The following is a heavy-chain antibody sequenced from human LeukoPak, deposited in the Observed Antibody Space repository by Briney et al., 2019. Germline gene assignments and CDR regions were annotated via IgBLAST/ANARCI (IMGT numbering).Heavy chain of an antibody. D-gene: IGHD4-23*01. CDR2: ISTYTGKT. V-gene: IGHV1-18*01. Sequence: GASVKVSCKASGYTFTNYGISWVRQAPGQGLEWMGWISTYTGKTNCTQKVQDRVTMTRDTSTSTAYMELRSLRSDDTAVYYCARDRGYSTFDYWGQGTLVTVSS. CDR1: GYTFTNYG. J-gene: IGHJ4*02. CDR3: ARDRGYSTFDY.